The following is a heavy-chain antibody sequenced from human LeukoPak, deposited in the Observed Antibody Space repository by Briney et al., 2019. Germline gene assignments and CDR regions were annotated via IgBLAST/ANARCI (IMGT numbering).Heavy chain of an antibody. V-gene: IGHV1-18*01. D-gene: IGHD3-3*01. J-gene: IGHJ5*02. Sequence: ASVKVSCKASGYTFTSYGISWVRQAPGQGLEWMGWISAYNGNTNYAQKFQGRVTMTTDTSTRTAYMELRSLRSDDTAVYYCARGLEWLTRRHNWFDPWGQGTLVTVSS. CDR3: ARGLEWLTRRHNWFDP. CDR1: GYTFTSYG. CDR2: ISAYNGNT.